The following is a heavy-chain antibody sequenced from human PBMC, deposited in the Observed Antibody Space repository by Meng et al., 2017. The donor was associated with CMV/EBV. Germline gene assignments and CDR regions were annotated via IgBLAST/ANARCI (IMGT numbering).Heavy chain of an antibody. Sequence: HVQLKKSGHGWLNPTRTLSFPCTVSGGSISSGDYDWSWISQPPRKGLEWIGCIYYSGSTYYNPSLTSRVTISVDTSKNQFSLKLSSVTAADTAVYYCARVYCSGGSCYGNWFDPWGQGTLVTVSS. V-gene: IGHV4-30-4*08. J-gene: IGHJ5*02. D-gene: IGHD2-15*01. CDR2: IYYSGST. CDR1: GGSISSGDYD. CDR3: ARVYCSGGSCYGNWFDP.